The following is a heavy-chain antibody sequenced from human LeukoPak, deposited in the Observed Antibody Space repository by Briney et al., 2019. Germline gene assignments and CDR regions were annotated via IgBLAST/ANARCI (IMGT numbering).Heavy chain of an antibody. D-gene: IGHD6-13*01. J-gene: IGHJ4*02. CDR3: ARRSRYSSSLHY. CDR2: INPNRGGT. CDR1: GYTFTGYY. V-gene: IGHV1-2*04. Sequence: ASVKVSCKASGYTFTGYYMHWVRQAPGQGLEWMGWINPNRGGTNYAQKFQGWVTMTRDTSISTAYMELSRLRSDDTAVYYCARRSRYSSSLHYWGQGTLVTVSS.